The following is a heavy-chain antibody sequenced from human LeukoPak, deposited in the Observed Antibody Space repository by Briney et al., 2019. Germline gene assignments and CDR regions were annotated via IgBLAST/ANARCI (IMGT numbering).Heavy chain of an antibody. CDR2: IYYSGGT. Sequence: SETLSLTCTVSGGSLSSYYWSWFRQPPGKGLEWIGYIYYSGGTRYNPSLKSRVTISVDTSKNQFSLKLNSVTAADTAVYYCATLTTVVTAYYFDYWGQGTLVTVSS. J-gene: IGHJ4*02. V-gene: IGHV4-59*08. D-gene: IGHD4-23*01. CDR3: ATLTTVVTAYYFDY. CDR1: GGSLSSYY.